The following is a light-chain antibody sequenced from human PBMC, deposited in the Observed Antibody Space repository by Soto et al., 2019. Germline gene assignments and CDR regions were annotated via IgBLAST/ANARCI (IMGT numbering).Light chain of an antibody. CDR1: SSDVGGYNY. Sequence: QSALTQPASVSGSPGQSITISCTGTSSDVGGYNYVSWYQQHPGKAPKLMIYEVSNRPSGVSNRFSGSKSGNTASLTISGLQDEDEADYYCSSYTSSSTLYFFGNGTKLTVL. V-gene: IGLV2-14*01. CDR3: SSYTSSSTLYF. J-gene: IGLJ1*01. CDR2: EVS.